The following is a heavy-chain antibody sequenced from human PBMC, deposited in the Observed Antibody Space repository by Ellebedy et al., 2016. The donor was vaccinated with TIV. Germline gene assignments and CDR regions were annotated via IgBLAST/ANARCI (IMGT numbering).Heavy chain of an antibody. Sequence: SETLSLTCTVSGGSISSSSYYWGWIRQPPGKGLEWIGSIYYSGSTYYNPSLKSRVTISVDTSKNQFSLKLSSVTAADTAVYYCARQGDTSGWMGGFDIWGQGTMVTVSS. D-gene: IGHD6-19*01. J-gene: IGHJ3*02. CDR1: GGSISSSSYY. CDR2: IYYSGST. CDR3: ARQGDTSGWMGGFDI. V-gene: IGHV4-39*01.